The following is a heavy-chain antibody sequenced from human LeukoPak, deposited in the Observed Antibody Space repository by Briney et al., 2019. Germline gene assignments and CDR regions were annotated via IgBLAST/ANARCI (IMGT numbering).Heavy chain of an antibody. CDR2: IDPSDSFI. J-gene: IGHJ5*01. Sequence: LGESLKISCQDSGYRFPNFWLTWVRQLPGKGLEWMGRIDPSDSFINYNPSFQGHVTISADKSSNTAYLQWSSLKASDTAVYYCARQPPRGYNSAWFDSWGQGTLATVSS. CDR1: GYRFPNFW. D-gene: IGHD6-19*01. V-gene: IGHV5-10-1*01. CDR3: ARQPPRGYNSAWFDS.